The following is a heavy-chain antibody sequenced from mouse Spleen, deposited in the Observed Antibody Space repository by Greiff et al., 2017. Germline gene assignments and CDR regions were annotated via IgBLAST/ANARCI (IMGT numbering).Heavy chain of an antibody. CDR1: GYTFTDYN. Sequence: EVKVVESGPELVKPGASVKIPCKASGYTFTDYNMDWVKQSHGKSLEWIGDINPNNGGTIYNQKFKGKATLTVDKSSSTAYMELRSLTSEDTAVYYCARDGEWYFDVWGAGTTVTVSS. CDR3: ARDGEWYFDV. V-gene: IGHV1-18*01. D-gene: IGHD2-13*01. CDR2: INPNNGGT. J-gene: IGHJ1*01.